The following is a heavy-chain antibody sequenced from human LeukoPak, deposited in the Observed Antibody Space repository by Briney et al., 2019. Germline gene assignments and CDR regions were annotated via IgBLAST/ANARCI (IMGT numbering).Heavy chain of an antibody. V-gene: IGHV3-48*03. D-gene: IGHD3-22*01. CDR3: ATRGLSSGYSYYFDF. Sequence: PGGSLRLSCAASGFTFSSYEMNWVRQAPGKGLEWVSYISSSGSTIYYADSVKGRFTISRDNSKNTLYLQMNSLRAEDTAVYCCATRGLSSGYSYYFDFWGQGTLVTVSS. J-gene: IGHJ4*02. CDR1: GFTFSSYE. CDR2: ISSSGSTI.